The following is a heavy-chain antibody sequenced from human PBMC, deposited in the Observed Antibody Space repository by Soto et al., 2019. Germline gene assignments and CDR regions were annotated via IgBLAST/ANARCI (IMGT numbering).Heavy chain of an antibody. CDR1: GYTITGYY. J-gene: IGHJ5*02. V-gene: IGHV1-2*04. CDR3: ARDRGLLWFGELWFDP. Sequence: GSVKLYCKTSGYTITGYYMHCVRRATGQGLEWMGWINPNSGGTNYAQKFQGWVTMTRDTSISTAYMELSRLRSDDTAVYYCARDRGLLWFGELWFDPWGQGTLVTVSS. CDR2: INPNSGGT. D-gene: IGHD3-10*01.